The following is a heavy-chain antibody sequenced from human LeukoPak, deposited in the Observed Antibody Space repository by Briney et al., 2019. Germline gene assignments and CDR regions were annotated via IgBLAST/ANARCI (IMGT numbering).Heavy chain of an antibody. CDR2: IWYDGSNK. V-gene: IGHV3-33*06. CDR1: GFTFSSYG. CDR3: AKDNEAAAGYYYMDV. D-gene: IGHD6-13*01. J-gene: IGHJ6*03. Sequence: GASLQISCAASGFTFSSYGMHWVRPAPGKGLEGVAVIWYDGSNKYYADSVKSRFTISRDNSKNTLYLQMNSLRAEDTAVYYCAKDNEAAAGYYYMDVWGKGTTVTVSS.